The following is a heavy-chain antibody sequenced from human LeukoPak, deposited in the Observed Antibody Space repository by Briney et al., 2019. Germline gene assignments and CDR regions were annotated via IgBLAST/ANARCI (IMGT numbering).Heavy chain of an antibody. CDR2: INHSGST. J-gene: IGHJ4*02. Sequence: PSETLSLTCTVSGGSNSSGGYYWSWIRQPPGKGLEWIGEINHSGSTNYNPSLKSRVTISVDTSKNQFSLKLSSVTAADTAVYYCARGGFDDSSGYSFDYWGQGTLVTVSS. CDR3: ARGGFDDSSGYSFDY. V-gene: IGHV4-39*07. D-gene: IGHD3-22*01. CDR1: GGSNSSGGYY.